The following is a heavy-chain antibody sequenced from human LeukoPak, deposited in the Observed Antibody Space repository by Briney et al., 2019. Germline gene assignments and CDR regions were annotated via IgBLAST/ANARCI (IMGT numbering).Heavy chain of an antibody. V-gene: IGHV3-9*01. CDR3: ARRSEPSPRAEYSSSWYIDY. CDR2: ISWNSGNI. Sequence: PGGSLRLSCAASGFNFDDYATHWVRQAPGKGLEWVSGISWNSGNIAYADSVKGRFTISRDNAKNSLYLQMNSLRAEDTALYYCARRSEPSPRAEYSSSWYIDYWGQGTLVTVSS. D-gene: IGHD6-13*01. J-gene: IGHJ4*02. CDR1: GFNFDDYA.